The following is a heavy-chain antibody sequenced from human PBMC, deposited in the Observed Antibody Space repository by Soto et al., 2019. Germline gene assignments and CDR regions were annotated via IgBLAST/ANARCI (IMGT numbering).Heavy chain of an antibody. CDR3: ARQAAGSIYYYDYYGMDV. V-gene: IGHV4-39*01. J-gene: IGHJ6*02. CDR1: GGSISSNY. D-gene: IGHD6-13*01. Sequence: SETLSLTCTVSGGSISSNYWTWIRQHPGEGLEWIGSIYYSGSTYYNPSLKSRVTISVDTSKNQFSLKLSSVTAADTAVYYCARQAAGSIYYYDYYGMDVWGQGTTVTVSS. CDR2: IYYSGST.